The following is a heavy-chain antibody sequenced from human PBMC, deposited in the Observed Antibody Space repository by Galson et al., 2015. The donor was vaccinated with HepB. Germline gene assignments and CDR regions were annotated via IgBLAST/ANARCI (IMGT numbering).Heavy chain of an antibody. J-gene: IGHJ6*02. CDR2: INPNSGGT. CDR3: ARVRYCGGDCPYGMDV. D-gene: IGHD2-21*02. Sequence: SVKVSCKASGYTFTGYYMHWVRQAPGQGLEWMGWINPNSGGTNYAQKFQGRVTMTRDTSISTAYMELSSLRSEDTAVYYCARVRYCGGDCPYGMDVWGQGTTVTVSS. CDR1: GYTFTGYY. V-gene: IGHV1-2*02.